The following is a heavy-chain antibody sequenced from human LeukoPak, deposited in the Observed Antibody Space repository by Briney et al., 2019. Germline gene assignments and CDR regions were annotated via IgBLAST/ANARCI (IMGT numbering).Heavy chain of an antibody. Sequence: SVKVSCKASGGTFSSYAISWVRQAPGQGLEWMGGIIPIFGTANYAQKFQGRVTITADESTSTAYMELSSLRSEDTAVYYCARVGNTAMPNLGWFDPWGQGTLVSVSS. J-gene: IGHJ5*02. CDR1: GGTFSSYA. CDR3: ARVGNTAMPNLGWFDP. D-gene: IGHD5-18*01. V-gene: IGHV1-69*01. CDR2: IIPIFGTA.